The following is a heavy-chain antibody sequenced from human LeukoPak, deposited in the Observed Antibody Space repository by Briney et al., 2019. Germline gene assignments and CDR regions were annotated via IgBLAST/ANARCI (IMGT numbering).Heavy chain of an antibody. V-gene: IGHV1-69*13. CDR1: GGTFSSYA. Sequence: ASVKVSCKASGGTFSSYAISWVRQAPGQGLEWMGGIIPIFGTANYAQKFQGRVTITPDESTSTAYMELSSLRSEDTAVYYCARSYYDFWSGYLPIGSWFDPWGQGTLVTVSS. CDR3: ARSYYDFWSGYLPIGSWFDP. CDR2: IIPIFGTA. D-gene: IGHD3-3*01. J-gene: IGHJ5*02.